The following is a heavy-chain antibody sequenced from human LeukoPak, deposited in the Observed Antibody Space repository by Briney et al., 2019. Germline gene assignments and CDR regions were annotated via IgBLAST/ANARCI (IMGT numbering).Heavy chain of an antibody. J-gene: IGHJ5*02. V-gene: IGHV4-34*01. Sequence: SETLSLTCAVYGGSFSGYYWSWIRQPPGKRLEWIGEINHSGSTNYNPSLKSRVTISVDTSKNQFSLKLSSVTAADTAVYYCARGRRDIVVVVAAPDWFDPWGQGTLVTVSS. CDR3: ARGRRDIVVVVAAPDWFDP. CDR1: GGSFSGYY. D-gene: IGHD2-15*01. CDR2: INHSGST.